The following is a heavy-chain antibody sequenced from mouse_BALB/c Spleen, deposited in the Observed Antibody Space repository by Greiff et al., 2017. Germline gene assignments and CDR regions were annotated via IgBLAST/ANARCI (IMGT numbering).Heavy chain of an antibody. CDR3: ARLYERAIDY. CDR1: GYTFTSYW. Sequence: QVQLQQPGAELVKPGAPVKLSCKASGYTFTSYWMNWVKQRPERGLEWIGRIDPSDSETHYNQKFKDKATLTVDKSSSTAYIQLSSLTSEDSAVYYCARLYERAIDYWGQGTTLTVSS. V-gene: IGHV1-69*02. CDR2: IDPSDSET. J-gene: IGHJ2*01. D-gene: IGHD3-1*01.